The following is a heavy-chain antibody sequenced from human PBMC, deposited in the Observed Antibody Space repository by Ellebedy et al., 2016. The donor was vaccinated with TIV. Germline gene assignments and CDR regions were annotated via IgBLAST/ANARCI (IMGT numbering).Heavy chain of an antibody. CDR2: ISYDGSIK. D-gene: IGHD6-6*01. Sequence: GGSLRLSXAASGFTFSSIAMHWVRQAPGKGLEWVAVISYDGSIKYYADSVKGRFTISRDNSKNTLALQINSLRVEDTAVYYCARDEAPSSSPGRWFDLWGPGTLVIVSS. CDR3: ARDEAPSSSPGRWFDL. CDR1: GFTFSSIA. J-gene: IGHJ5*02. V-gene: IGHV3-30*04.